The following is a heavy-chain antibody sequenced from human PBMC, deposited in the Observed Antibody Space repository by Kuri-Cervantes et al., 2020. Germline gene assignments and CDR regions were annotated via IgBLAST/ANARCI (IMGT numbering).Heavy chain of an antibody. J-gene: IGHJ4*02. CDR1: GYTFTGYY. CDR3: ARGSPFWSGYYSAVEFDY. V-gene: IGHV1-2*02. CDR2: INPNSGGT. Sequence: GESLKISCKASGYTFTGYYMHWVRQAPGQGLEWMGWINPNSGGTNYAQKFQGRVTMTRDTSISTAYMELSRLRSDDTAVYYCARGSPFWSGYYSAVEFDYWGQGTLVTVSS. D-gene: IGHD3-3*01.